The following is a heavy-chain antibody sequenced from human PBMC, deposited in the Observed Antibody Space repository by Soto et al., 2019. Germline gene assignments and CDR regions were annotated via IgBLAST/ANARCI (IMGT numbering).Heavy chain of an antibody. Sequence: SETLSLTCTVSGGSISSGGYYWSWIRQHPGKGLEWIGYIYYSGSTYYNPSLKSRVTISVDTSKNQFSLKLSSVTAADTAVYYCARGCSVLMENWFGPWGQGTLVTVSS. V-gene: IGHV4-31*03. CDR1: GGSISSGGYY. J-gene: IGHJ5*02. CDR2: IYYSGST. CDR3: ARGCSVLMENWFGP. D-gene: IGHD2-8*01.